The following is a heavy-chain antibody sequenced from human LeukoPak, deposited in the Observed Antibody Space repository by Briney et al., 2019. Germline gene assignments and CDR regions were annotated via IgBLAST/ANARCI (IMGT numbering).Heavy chain of an antibody. CDR1: GYTFTSYY. CDR3: ARDPQSIAVAGWIDY. D-gene: IGHD6-19*01. CDR2: INPSGGST. Sequence: ASVKVSCKASGYTFTSYYMHWVRQAPGQGLEWMGIINPSGGSTSYAQKFQGRVTMTRDMSTSTVYMELSSLRSEDTAVYYCARDPQSIAVAGWIDYWGQGTLVTVSS. V-gene: IGHV1-46*01. J-gene: IGHJ4*02.